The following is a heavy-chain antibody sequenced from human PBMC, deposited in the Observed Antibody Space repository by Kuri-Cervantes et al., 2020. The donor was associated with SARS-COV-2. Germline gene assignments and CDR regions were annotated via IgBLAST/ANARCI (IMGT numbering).Heavy chain of an antibody. V-gene: IGHV5-51*01. CDR2: IYPGDSDT. D-gene: IGHD3-22*01. Sequence: GESLKISCKGSGYSFTNYWIGWVRQMPGKGLEWMGIIYPGDSDTTYSPSFQGQVTISADKSISTAFLQWSSLKASDTAMYYCASGYDSSGYPGPWVYWGQGTLVTVSS. J-gene: IGHJ4*02. CDR3: ASGYDSSGYPGPWVY. CDR1: GYSFTNYW.